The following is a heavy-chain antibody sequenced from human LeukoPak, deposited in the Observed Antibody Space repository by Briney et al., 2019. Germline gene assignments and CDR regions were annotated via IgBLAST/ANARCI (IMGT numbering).Heavy chain of an antibody. V-gene: IGHV3-21*01. CDR3: ARALRRGELPPYYYGMDV. Sequence: GSLRLSCAASGFTFSSYSMNWVRQAPGKGLEWVSSISSSSYIYYADSVKGRFTISRDNAKNSLYLQMNSLRAEDTAVYYCARALRRGELPPYYYGMDVWGQGTTVTVSS. CDR1: GFTFSSYS. CDR2: ISSSSYI. D-gene: IGHD1-26*01. J-gene: IGHJ6*02.